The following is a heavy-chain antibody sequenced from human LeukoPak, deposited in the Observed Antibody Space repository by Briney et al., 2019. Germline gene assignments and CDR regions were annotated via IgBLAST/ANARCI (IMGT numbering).Heavy chain of an antibody. CDR1: GFTVSSNY. J-gene: IGHJ4*02. D-gene: IGHD1-26*01. CDR2: IKSKTDGGTT. CDR3: TTPNWELRVY. V-gene: IGHV3-15*01. Sequence: GGSLRLSCAASGFTVSSNYVSWVRQAPGKGLEWVGRIKSKTDGGTTDYAAPVKGRFTISRDDSKNTLYLQMNSLKTEDTAVYYCTTPNWELRVYWGQGTLVTVSS.